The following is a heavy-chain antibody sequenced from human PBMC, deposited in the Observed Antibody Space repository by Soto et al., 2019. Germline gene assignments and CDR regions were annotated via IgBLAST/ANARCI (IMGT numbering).Heavy chain of an antibody. D-gene: IGHD6-19*01. Sequence: QVQLVQSGAEVKKPGSSVKVSCKASGGTFSSYAISWVRQAPGQGLEWMGGIIPIFGTANYAQKFQGRVTITADESTSTAYMELSSLRSEDMAVYYCAREWGNIAVAGTVWFDPWGQGTLVTVSS. CDR2: IIPIFGTA. CDR1: GGTFSSYA. V-gene: IGHV1-69*01. J-gene: IGHJ5*02. CDR3: AREWGNIAVAGTVWFDP.